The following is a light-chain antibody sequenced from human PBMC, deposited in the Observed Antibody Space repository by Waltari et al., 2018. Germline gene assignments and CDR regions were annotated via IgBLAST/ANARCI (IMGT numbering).Light chain of an antibody. Sequence: QSVLTQPPSMSGAPGQKVTIPCTGGSSNFGAGYDVHWYQQFPGTAPKLLIFGNTNRPSGVPGRFSGSRSGTSASLAIAGLQSEDEAVYYCQSFDSSLSASVFGGRTKLTVL. CDR2: GNT. CDR3: QSFDSSLSASV. J-gene: IGLJ3*02. CDR1: SSNFGAGYD. V-gene: IGLV1-40*01.